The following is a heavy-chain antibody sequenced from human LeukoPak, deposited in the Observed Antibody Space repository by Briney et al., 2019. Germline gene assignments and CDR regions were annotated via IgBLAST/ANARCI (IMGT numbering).Heavy chain of an antibody. Sequence: GGSLRLSCAASGFTFSSYAMHWVRQAPGKGLEYVSAISSNGGSTYYANSVKGRFTISRDNSKNTLYLQMGSLRAEDMAVYYCAKDLFIAARLTDAFDIWGQGTMVTVSS. CDR3: AKDLFIAARLTDAFDI. CDR2: ISSNGGST. D-gene: IGHD6-6*01. V-gene: IGHV3-64*01. J-gene: IGHJ3*02. CDR1: GFTFSSYA.